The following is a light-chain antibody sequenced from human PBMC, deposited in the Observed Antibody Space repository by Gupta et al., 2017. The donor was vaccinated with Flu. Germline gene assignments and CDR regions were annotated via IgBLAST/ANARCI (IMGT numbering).Light chain of an antibody. J-gene: IGLJ3*02. V-gene: IGLV1-44*01. Sequence: QSVLTQPPSASGTPGQKVTISCSGTYSNIGRHSVNWYPVLPGTAPKLLIYRGDQRPSGVPDRLSGSKSDTSASLAISGLQSEDEADYFCAAWDDILNVWVFGGGTRLTVL. CDR1: YSNIGRHS. CDR2: RGD. CDR3: AAWDDILNVWV.